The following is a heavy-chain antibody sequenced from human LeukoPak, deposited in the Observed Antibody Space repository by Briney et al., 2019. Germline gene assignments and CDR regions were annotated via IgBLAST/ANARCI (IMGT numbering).Heavy chain of an antibody. V-gene: IGHV4-61*09. CDR1: GASINGGSYY. CDR3: ARDRTGRNTAQDDY. J-gene: IGHJ4*02. CDR2: FYSSGST. Sequence: SETLSLTCTVSGASINGGSYYWSWIRQPAGKGLEFIGHFYSSGSTNYNPSLKSRVPISVDTSKNQFSLEVTSVTAADTAVYYCARDRTGRNTAQDDYWGQGTLVTVSS. D-gene: IGHD5-18*01.